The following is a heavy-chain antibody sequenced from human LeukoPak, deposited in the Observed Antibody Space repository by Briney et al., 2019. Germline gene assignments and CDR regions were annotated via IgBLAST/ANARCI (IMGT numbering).Heavy chain of an antibody. CDR3: ARESLEHWGFDY. D-gene: IGHD3-3*01. V-gene: IGHV4-39*07. CDR1: GGSISSSSYY. J-gene: IGHJ4*02. CDR2: IYYSGNT. Sequence: SETLSLTCTVSGGSISSSSYYWGWIRQPPGKGLEWIGSIYYSGNTYYNPSLKSRVTISVDTSKNQFSLKLSSVTAADTAVYYCARESLEHWGFDYWGQGTLVTVSS.